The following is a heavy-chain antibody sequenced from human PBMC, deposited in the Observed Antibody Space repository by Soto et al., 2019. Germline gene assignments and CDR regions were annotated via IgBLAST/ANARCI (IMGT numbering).Heavy chain of an antibody. V-gene: IGHV4-30-2*01. CDR2: IYHSGST. D-gene: IGHD3-10*01. CDR3: ASSVWFGELLRSGYYYGMDV. CDR1: GGFISSGGYS. Sequence: SETLSVTCAVSGGFISSGGYSWSWIRQAPGKGLEWIGYIYHSGSTYYNPSLKSRVTISVDRSKNQFSLKLSSVTAADTAVYYCASSVWFGELLRSGYYYGMDVWGQGTTVTVSS. J-gene: IGHJ6*02.